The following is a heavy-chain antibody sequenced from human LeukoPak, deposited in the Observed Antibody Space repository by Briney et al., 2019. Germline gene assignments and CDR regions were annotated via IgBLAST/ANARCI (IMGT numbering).Heavy chain of an antibody. CDR3: ARTRGNAFDI. V-gene: IGHV3-74*01. Sequence: GGSLRLSCAASGFDLSDYWMHWVRQAPAKGPVWVSRVNTDGDSTIYADFVEGRFTISRDNAKNTLYLRMRTLRAEDTAVYYCARTRGNAFDIWGLGTLVTVSS. D-gene: IGHD3-10*01. CDR1: GFDLSDYW. CDR2: VNTDGDST. J-gene: IGHJ3*02.